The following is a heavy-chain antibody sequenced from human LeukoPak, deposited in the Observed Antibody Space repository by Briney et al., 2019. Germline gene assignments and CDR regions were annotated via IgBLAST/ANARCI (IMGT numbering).Heavy chain of an antibody. CDR3: ARLYCSGGSCSFYYYYGMDV. CDR1: GYTFTSYY. D-gene: IGHD2-15*01. CDR2: INPSGGST. Sequence: ASVMVSCKASGYTFTSYYMHWVRQAPGQGLEGMGIINPSGGSTSYAQKFQGRVTITADKSTSTAYMELSSLRSEDTAVYYCARLYCSGGSCSFYYYYGMDVWGQGTTVTVSS. J-gene: IGHJ6*02. V-gene: IGHV1-46*01.